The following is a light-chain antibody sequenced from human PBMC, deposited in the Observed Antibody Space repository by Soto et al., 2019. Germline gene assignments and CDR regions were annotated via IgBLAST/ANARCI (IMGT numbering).Light chain of an antibody. Sequence: EIVMTQSPATLSVSPGERATLSCRASQSVSSNVAWCQQIPGQTPRLLIYGASTRATGIPVRFSGSGSGTEFTLTISSLQSEDFAVYYCHQYDDGPYTFGQGTKVEI. CDR2: GAS. J-gene: IGKJ2*01. CDR1: QSVSSN. CDR3: HQYDDGPYT. V-gene: IGKV3-15*01.